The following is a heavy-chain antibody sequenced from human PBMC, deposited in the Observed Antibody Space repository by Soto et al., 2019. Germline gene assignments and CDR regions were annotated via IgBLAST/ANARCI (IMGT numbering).Heavy chain of an antibody. D-gene: IGHD3-22*01. CDR3: AKDYYDSSGYSYDAFDI. J-gene: IGHJ3*02. CDR2: ISGSGGST. V-gene: IGHV3-23*01. CDR1: GFTFSSYA. Sequence: GGSLRLSCAASGFTFSSYAMSWVRQAPGKGLEWVSAISGSGGSTYYADSVKGRFTISRDNSKNTLYLQMNSLRAEDTAVYYCAKDYYDSSGYSYDAFDIWGQGTMVTVSS.